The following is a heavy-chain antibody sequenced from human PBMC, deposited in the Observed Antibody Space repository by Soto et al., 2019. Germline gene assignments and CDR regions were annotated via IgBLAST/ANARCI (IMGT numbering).Heavy chain of an antibody. D-gene: IGHD5-12*01. Sequence: PSGTLSLTSAVYGGCFSGYYWSWIRQPPGKGLEWIGEINHSGSTNYNPSLKSRVTISVDTSKNQFSLKLSSVTAADTAVYYCARVRGYSGLDYWGQGTLVTVSS. CDR2: INHSGST. CDR1: GGCFSGYY. J-gene: IGHJ4*02. CDR3: ARVRGYSGLDY. V-gene: IGHV4-34*01.